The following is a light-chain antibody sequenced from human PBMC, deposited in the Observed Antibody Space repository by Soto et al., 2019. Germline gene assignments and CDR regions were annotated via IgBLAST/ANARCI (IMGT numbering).Light chain of an antibody. Sequence: ETVMTQSPATLSVSPGERATLSCRASQSVSSKLAWYQQKPGQAPRLLIYGASTRATGIPARFSGSGSGTEFALSISSLQSEDSAVYYCQQRDIWPWTFGQGTKVEIK. V-gene: IGKV3D-15*01. CDR1: QSVSSK. CDR2: GAS. CDR3: QQRDIWPWT. J-gene: IGKJ1*01.